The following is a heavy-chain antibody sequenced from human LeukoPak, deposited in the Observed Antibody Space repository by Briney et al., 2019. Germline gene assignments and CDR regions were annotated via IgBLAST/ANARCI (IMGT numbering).Heavy chain of an antibody. CDR2: ISGSGGST. D-gene: IGHD1-14*01. CDR1: GFTFSSYA. CDR3: ARDASLGRFYYMDV. V-gene: IGHV3-23*01. Sequence: PGGSLGLSCAASGFTFSSYAMSWVRQAPGKGLEWVSAISGSGGSTYYADSVKGRFTISRDKSKNTLYLQMNSLRAEDTAVYYCARDASLGRFYYMDVWGKGTTVTVSS. J-gene: IGHJ6*03.